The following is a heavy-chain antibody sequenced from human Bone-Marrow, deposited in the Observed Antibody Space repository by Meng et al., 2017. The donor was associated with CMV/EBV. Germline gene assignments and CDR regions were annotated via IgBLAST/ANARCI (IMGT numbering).Heavy chain of an antibody. D-gene: IGHD6-13*01. J-gene: IGHJ6*02. V-gene: IGHV1-18*01. CDR2: ISAYNGNT. CDR3: ARGNRGRIAAAGYYYYYGMDV. Sequence: SVKVSCKASGYTFTSYGISWVRQAPGQGLEWMGWISAYNGNTNYAQKLQGRVTMTRNTSISTAYMELSSLRSEDTAVYYCARGNRGRIAAAGYYYYYGMDVWGQGTTVTVSS. CDR1: GYTFTSYG.